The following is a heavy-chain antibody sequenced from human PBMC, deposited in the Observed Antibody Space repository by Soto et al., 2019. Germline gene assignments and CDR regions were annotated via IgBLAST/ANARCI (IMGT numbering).Heavy chain of an antibody. CDR2: IIPIFGTA. J-gene: IGHJ5*02. D-gene: IGHD3-10*01. V-gene: IGHV1-69*06. Sequence: ASVKVSCKASGGTFSSYAISWVRQAPGQGLEWMGGIIPIFGTANYAQKFQGRVTITADKSTSTAYMELSSLRSEDTAVYYCARLGYGSGSEDTWGQGTLVTVSS. CDR3: ARLGYGSGSEDT. CDR1: GGTFSSYA.